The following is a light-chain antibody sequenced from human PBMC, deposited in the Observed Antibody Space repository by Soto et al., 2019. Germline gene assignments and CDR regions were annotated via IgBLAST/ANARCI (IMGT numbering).Light chain of an antibody. V-gene: IGKV3-15*01. CDR1: QSVSGN. Sequence: EVVMTQSPATLSVSPGERVTLSCTASQSVSGNLAWYQQKPGQAPRLLIHGASTRATDIPARFSGSGSGTEFTLTITSLQSEDFAVYHCQQYHNWPPGLTFGGGTRVEI. CDR2: GAS. CDR3: QQYHNWPPGLT. J-gene: IGKJ4*01.